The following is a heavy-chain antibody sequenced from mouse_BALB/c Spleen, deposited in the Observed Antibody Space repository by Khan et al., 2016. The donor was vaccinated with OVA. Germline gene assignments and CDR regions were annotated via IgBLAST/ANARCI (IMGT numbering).Heavy chain of an antibody. CDR3: ARRAYYANWYFDV. Sequence: EVQLVEPGPGLVKPSQSLSLTCTVTGYSITSDYAWNWIRQFPGNKLEWMGYISYSGSTNYNPSLKNRISITRDTSKNQFFLQLNSVTTGDTATYYCARRAYYANWYFDVWGAGTTVTVSS. D-gene: IGHD1-1*02. CDR1: GYSITSDYA. J-gene: IGHJ1*01. CDR2: ISYSGST. V-gene: IGHV3-2*02.